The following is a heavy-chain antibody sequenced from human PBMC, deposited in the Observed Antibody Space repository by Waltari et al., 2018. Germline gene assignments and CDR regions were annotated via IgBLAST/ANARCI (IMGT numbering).Heavy chain of an antibody. CDR1: GFTFSSYS. CDR2: ISSSSRTI. Sequence: EVQLVESGGGLVQPGGSLRLSCAASGFTFSSYSMTWVRQAPGKGLEWVSYISSSSRTIYYADSVKGRFTISRDNAKNSLYLQMNSLRAEDTAVYYCARDRVGSSWFDAFDIWGQGTMVTVSS. CDR3: ARDRVGSSWFDAFDI. D-gene: IGHD6-13*01. V-gene: IGHV3-48*01. J-gene: IGHJ3*02.